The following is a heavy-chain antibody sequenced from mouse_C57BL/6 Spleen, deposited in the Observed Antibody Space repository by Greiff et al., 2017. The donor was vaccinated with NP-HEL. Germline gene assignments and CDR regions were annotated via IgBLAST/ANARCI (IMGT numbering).Heavy chain of an antibody. CDR2: IYPGDGDT. V-gene: IGHV1-80*01. CDR1: GYAFSSYW. CDR3: ASYGNYVGRLHV. D-gene: IGHD2-1*01. J-gene: IGHJ1*03. Sequence: VKLMESGAELVKPGASVKISCKASGYAFSSYWMNWVKQRPGKGLEWIGQIYPGDGDTTYNGKFKGKATLTADKSSSTAYMQLSSLTSEDSAVSFCASYGNYVGRLHVWGTGTTVTVSS.